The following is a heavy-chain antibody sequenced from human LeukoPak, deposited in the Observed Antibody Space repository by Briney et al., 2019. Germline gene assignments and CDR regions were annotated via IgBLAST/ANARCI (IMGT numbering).Heavy chain of an antibody. CDR2: IYCSGSA. J-gene: IGHJ4*02. CDR3: ARVDCSGGSCYSFDY. D-gene: IGHD2-15*01. CDR1: GGSISSSTYY. V-gene: IGHV4-39*01. Sequence: SETLTLACTVSGGSISSSTYYWGWIRQPPGKGLEWIGSIYCSGSAYYNPSLKSRVTISVDTSKNQFSLKLSSVTAADTAVYYCARVDCSGGSCYSFDYWGQRPLVTVSS.